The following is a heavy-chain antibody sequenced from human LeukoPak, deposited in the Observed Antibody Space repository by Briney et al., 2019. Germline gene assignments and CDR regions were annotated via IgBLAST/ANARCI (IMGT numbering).Heavy chain of an antibody. J-gene: IGHJ5*02. Sequence: SKTLPLTCAVSGYSISSGYYWGWIRQPPGKGLEYIGSVHHSADTYYNPSLKSRVTMSIDTSKNQFSLKLNSVTAADTAVYYCARYGHWFDPWGQGTLVTVSS. CDR3: ARYGHWFDP. V-gene: IGHV4-38-2*01. CDR2: VHHSADT. D-gene: IGHD3-10*01. CDR1: GYSISSGYY.